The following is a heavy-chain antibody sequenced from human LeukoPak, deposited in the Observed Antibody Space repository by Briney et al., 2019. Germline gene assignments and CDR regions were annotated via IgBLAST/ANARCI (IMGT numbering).Heavy chain of an antibody. CDR3: AKEGAGCCSSTSCYIPQTPYYFDY. Sequence: GGSLRLSCAASGFTFSSYSMNWVRQAPGKGLEWVSSISSSSSYIYYADSVKGRFTISRDNSKNTLYLQMNSLRAEDTAVYYCAKEGAGCCSSTSCYIPQTPYYFDYWGQGTLVTVSS. CDR1: GFTFSSYS. J-gene: IGHJ4*02. D-gene: IGHD2-2*02. V-gene: IGHV3-21*04. CDR2: ISSSSSYI.